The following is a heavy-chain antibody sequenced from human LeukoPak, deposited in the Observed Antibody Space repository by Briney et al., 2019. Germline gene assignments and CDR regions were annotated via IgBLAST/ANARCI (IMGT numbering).Heavy chain of an antibody. Sequence: PSQTLSLTCRVTGDSIRGNDYWSWIRQPARQGLEWIGRIYASGRTTYNPSLKGRVTIFLDTFKNRFSLKVSSVTAAHSAMYNCARDLHITAALWFDPWGQGTLVTVSS. CDR1: GDSIRGNDY. CDR2: IYASGRT. J-gene: IGHJ5*02. D-gene: IGHD6-13*01. CDR3: ARDLHITAALWFDP. V-gene: IGHV4-61*02.